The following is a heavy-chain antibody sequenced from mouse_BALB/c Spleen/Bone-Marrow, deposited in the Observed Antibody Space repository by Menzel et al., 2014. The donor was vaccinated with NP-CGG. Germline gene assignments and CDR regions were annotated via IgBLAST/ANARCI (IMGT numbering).Heavy chain of an antibody. CDR2: ISYSGST. V-gene: IGHV3-8*02. Sequence: EVQLVESGPSLVKPSQTLSLTCSVTGDSITSGYWNWIRKFPGNRLEFMGYISYSGSTYYNPSLKSRISITRDTSKNLSSLQLNSVTTEDTATYYCARSSSTGTPFAYWGQGTTLTVSS. CDR1: GDSITSGY. D-gene: IGHD4-1*02. J-gene: IGHJ2*01. CDR3: ARSSSTGTPFAY.